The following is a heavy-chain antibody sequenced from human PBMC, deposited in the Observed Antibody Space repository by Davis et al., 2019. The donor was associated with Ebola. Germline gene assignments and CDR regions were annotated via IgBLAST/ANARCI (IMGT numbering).Heavy chain of an antibody. D-gene: IGHD3-10*01. CDR3: ARNNSGIPFDY. J-gene: IGHJ4*02. V-gene: IGHV4-59*12. Sequence: PSETLSLTCTVSGGSISSYYWSWIRQPPGKGLEWIGYMYYSGSTNYNPSLKSRVTISVDTSKNQFSLKLNSVTAADTAVYYCARNNSGIPFDYWGQGVLVTVSS. CDR2: MYYSGST. CDR1: GGSISSYY.